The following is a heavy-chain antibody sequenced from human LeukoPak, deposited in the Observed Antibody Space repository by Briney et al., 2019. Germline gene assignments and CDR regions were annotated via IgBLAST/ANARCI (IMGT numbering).Heavy chain of an antibody. CDR3: ARDGWRVIPPFFDY. D-gene: IGHD2-21*01. V-gene: IGHV3-11*01. Sequence: PGGSLRLSCAASGFTFSDYYMSWVRQAPGKGLEWVSFISSSGSSIYYADSVKGRFTISRDNAKSSLYLQTNSLRAEDTAVYYCARDGWRVIPPFFDYWGQGALVTVSS. J-gene: IGHJ4*02. CDR1: GFTFSDYY. CDR2: ISSSGSSI.